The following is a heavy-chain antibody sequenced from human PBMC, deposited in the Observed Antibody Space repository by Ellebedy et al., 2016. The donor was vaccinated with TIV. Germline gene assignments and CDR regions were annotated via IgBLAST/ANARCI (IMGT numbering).Heavy chain of an antibody. CDR3: ARDRYSSSGRKRGSMDV. J-gene: IGHJ6*02. V-gene: IGHV1-46*04. CDR1: GYTFTNNY. Sequence: AASVKVSCKASGYTFTNNYIHWVRQAPGQGPEWMGIINPSDGGTVYAQKLLGRVTMTSGTSTSTVYMELSSLRSEDTAVYYCARDRYSSSGRKRGSMDVWGQGTTVTVFS. D-gene: IGHD6-13*01. CDR2: INPSDGGT.